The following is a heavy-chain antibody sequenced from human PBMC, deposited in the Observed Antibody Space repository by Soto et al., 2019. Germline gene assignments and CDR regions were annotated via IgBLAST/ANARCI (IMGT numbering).Heavy chain of an antibody. Sequence: ASVKVSCKASGGTFSGYAISWVRQAPGQGLEWMGGIIPIFGTANYAQKFQGRVTITADESTSTAYMELSSLRSEDTAVYYCARGAAGATARFDPWGQGTLVTVSS. CDR2: IIPIFGTA. D-gene: IGHD1-26*01. V-gene: IGHV1-69*13. CDR3: ARGAAGATARFDP. J-gene: IGHJ5*02. CDR1: GGTFSGYA.